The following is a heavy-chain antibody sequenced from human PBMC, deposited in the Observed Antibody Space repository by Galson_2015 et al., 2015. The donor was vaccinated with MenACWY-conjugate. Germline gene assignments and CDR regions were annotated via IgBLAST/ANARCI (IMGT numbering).Heavy chain of an antibody. J-gene: IGHJ5*02. CDR1: GFTFDDYA. CDR3: AKLPTGGWA. Sequence: SLRLSCAASGFTFDDYAMHWVRQAPGKGLEWVSGISWNGGTIGYADSVKGRFTISRDNAKNSLYLQMNSLRAEDTAFYYCAKLPTGGWAWGQGTLVTVSS. D-gene: IGHD1-14*01. CDR2: ISWNGGTI. V-gene: IGHV3-9*01.